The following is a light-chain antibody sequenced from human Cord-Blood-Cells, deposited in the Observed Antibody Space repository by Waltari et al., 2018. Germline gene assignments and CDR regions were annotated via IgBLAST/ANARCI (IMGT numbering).Light chain of an antibody. CDR1: SSDVGGYNY. Sequence: QSALTQPASVPGSPGQSITISCTGSSSDVGGYNYVSWYQQHPGKAPKLMIYDDSNRPSGVSNRFSGSKSGNTASLTISGLQAEDEADYYCSSYTSSSTLVVFGGGTKLTVL. CDR3: SSYTSSSTLVV. CDR2: DDS. V-gene: IGLV2-14*01. J-gene: IGLJ2*01.